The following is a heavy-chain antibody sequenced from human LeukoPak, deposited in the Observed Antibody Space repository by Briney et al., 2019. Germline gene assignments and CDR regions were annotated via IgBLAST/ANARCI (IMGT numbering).Heavy chain of an antibody. D-gene: IGHD5-12*01. CDR2: INHSGST. V-gene: IGHV4-34*01. Sequence: PSETLSLTCAVYGGSFSGYYWSWIRQPPGKGLEWIGEINHSGSTNYNPSLKSRVTISVDTSKNQFSLKLSSVTAADTAVYYCARRSISGYYYFDYWGQGTLVTVSS. CDR3: ARRSISGYYYFDY. CDR1: GGSFSGYY. J-gene: IGHJ4*02.